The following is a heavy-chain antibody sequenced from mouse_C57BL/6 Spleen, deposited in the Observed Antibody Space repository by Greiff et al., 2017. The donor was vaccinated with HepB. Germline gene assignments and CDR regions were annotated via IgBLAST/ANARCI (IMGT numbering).Heavy chain of an antibody. CDR2: IYPGDGDT. CDR1: GYAFSSYW. Sequence: QVQLQQSGAELVKPGASVKISCKASGYAFSSYWMNWVKQRPGKGLEWIGQIYPGDGDTNYNGKFKGKATLTADKSSSTAYMQLSSLTSEDSAVYFCARRTTTVVAPDYWGQGTTLTVSS. J-gene: IGHJ2*01. V-gene: IGHV1-80*01. CDR3: ARRTTTVVAPDY. D-gene: IGHD1-1*01.